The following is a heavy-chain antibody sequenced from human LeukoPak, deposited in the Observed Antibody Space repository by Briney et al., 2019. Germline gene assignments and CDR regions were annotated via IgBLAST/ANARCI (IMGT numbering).Heavy chain of an antibody. CDR1: GFTITNNW. Sequence: GGSLRLSCTVSGFTITNNWMYWVRQAPGRGLVWVSRIKMDERSAVYADSVKGRFIISRDNAKNTVYLQMNSLRADDTAVYYCATVFKGSSLQDYWGQGTLVSVSS. V-gene: IGHV3-74*03. CDR3: ATVFKGSSLQDY. J-gene: IGHJ4*02. CDR2: IKMDERSA. D-gene: IGHD3-10*01.